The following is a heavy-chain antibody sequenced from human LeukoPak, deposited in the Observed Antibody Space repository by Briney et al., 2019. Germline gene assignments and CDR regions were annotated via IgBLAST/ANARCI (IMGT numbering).Heavy chain of an antibody. CDR2: IHTSGST. CDR1: CGSISNYH. D-gene: IGHD6-19*01. Sequence: PSETLSLTCTVSCGSISNYHWSWIRQPAGKGLEWIGQIHTSGSTNYNPPLKSRVSMSIDTTEDQVSLTIRSVTAADTAFYYCARRDFSSGWSFDYWGQGTLVTVSS. V-gene: IGHV4-4*07. J-gene: IGHJ4*02. CDR3: ARRDFSSGWSFDY.